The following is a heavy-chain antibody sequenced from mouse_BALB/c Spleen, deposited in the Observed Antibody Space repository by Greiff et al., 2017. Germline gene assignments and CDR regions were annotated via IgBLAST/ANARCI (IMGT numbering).Heavy chain of an antibody. CDR3: ARGDYYGRWGFAY. CDR2: ISDGGSYT. D-gene: IGHD1-1*01. CDR1: GFTFSDYY. Sequence: EVKLMESGGGLVKPGGSLKLSCAASGFTFSDYYMYWVRQTPEKRLEWVATISDGGSYTYYPDSVKGRFTISRDNAKNNLYLQMSSLKSEDTAMYYCARGDYYGRWGFAYWGQGTLVTVSA. J-gene: IGHJ3*01. V-gene: IGHV5-4*02.